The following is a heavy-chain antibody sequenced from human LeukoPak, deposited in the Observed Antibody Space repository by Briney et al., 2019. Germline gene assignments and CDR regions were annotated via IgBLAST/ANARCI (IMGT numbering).Heavy chain of an antibody. J-gene: IGHJ4*02. V-gene: IGHV4-39*01. Sequence: SETLSLTCTVSGGSISSSSYYWGWIRQPPGKGLEWVGSIYYSGSTYYNPSLKSRVTLSVDTSKNQFSLKLSSVTAADTAVYYRASQDTGFDYWGQGTLVTVSS. CDR1: GGSISSSSYY. CDR3: ASQDTGFDY. CDR2: IYYSGST. D-gene: IGHD3-10*01.